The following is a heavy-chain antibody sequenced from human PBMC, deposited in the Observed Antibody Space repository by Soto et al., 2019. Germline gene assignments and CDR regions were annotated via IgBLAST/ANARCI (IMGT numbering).Heavy chain of an antibody. CDR1: GFTFSTSW. CDR3: ARDLCGSSGYPSSTHGFDI. CDR2: MNHDGSER. V-gene: IGHV3-7*04. J-gene: IGHJ3*02. Sequence: EVLLVESGGGLVQAGESLRLSCAASGFTFSTSWMTWVRQAPGKGLEWVANMNHDGSERYYVDSVKGRFTISRDSAKNSLYLQMNSLRAEDTAVYYCARDLCGSSGYPSSTHGFDIWGQGTMVTVSS. D-gene: IGHD3-22*01.